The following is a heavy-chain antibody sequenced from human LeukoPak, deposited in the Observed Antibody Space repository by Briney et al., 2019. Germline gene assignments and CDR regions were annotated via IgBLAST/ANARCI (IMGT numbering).Heavy chain of an antibody. CDR2: INSDGSTT. Sequence: GGSLRLSCAASGFTFSSYAMSWVRQAPGKGLEWVSGINSDGSTTIYADSVKGRFTIFRDNAKNTLYLQMNSLRAEDTAMYYCATVRDGDHYLGYWGQGTLVTVSS. D-gene: IGHD4-17*01. J-gene: IGHJ4*02. CDR3: ATVRDGDHYLGY. CDR1: GFTFSSYA. V-gene: IGHV3-74*01.